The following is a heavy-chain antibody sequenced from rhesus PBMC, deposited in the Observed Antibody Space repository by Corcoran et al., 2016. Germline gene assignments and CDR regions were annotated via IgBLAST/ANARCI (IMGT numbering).Heavy chain of an antibody. CDR1: GGSISSGYG. V-gene: IGHV4S7*01. J-gene: IGHJ4*01. D-gene: IGHD3-16*01. Sequence: QVQLQESGPGLVKPSETLSLTCGVSGGSISSGYGWSWIRQPPGKGLEWIGYIYGSNGNTYYNPSLKSRVTSSKDTSKNQVSLKLSSVTAADTAVYYCARNPPGDYSGSYAFDYWGQGVLVTVSS. CDR3: ARNPPGDYSGSYAFDY. CDR2: IYGSNGNT.